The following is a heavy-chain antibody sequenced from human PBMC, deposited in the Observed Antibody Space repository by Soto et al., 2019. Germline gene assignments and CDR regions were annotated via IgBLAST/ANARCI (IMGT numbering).Heavy chain of an antibody. D-gene: IGHD3-9*01. CDR3: AKSDDTGYLHSLDN. Sequence: PGGSLRLSCAASGFTFSSSAMIWVRQAPGRVLEWVSGFRGGGSTVYADSVKGRFSISRDNSKITVYLQMISFIVVETAVYHCAKSDDTGYLHSLDNWGRGT. J-gene: IGHJ4*02. CDR1: GFTFSSSA. V-gene: IGHV3-23*01. CDR2: FRGGGST.